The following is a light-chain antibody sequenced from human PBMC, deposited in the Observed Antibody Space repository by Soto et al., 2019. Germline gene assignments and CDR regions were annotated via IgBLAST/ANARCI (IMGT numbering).Light chain of an antibody. Sequence: QAALTQPASLSGAPGHSITISCPGTSSDVGGYNYVSWYQQHPGKAPKLMIYDVSNRPSGVSNRFSGSKSGNTASLTISGLQAEDEADYYCCSYAGSNYVFGTGTKVTVL. CDR2: DVS. J-gene: IGLJ1*01. CDR3: CSYAGSNYV. V-gene: IGLV2-23*02. CDR1: SSDVGGYNY.